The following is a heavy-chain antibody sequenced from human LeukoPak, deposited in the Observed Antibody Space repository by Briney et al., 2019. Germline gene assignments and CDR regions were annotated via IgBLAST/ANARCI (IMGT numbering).Heavy chain of an antibody. J-gene: IGHJ4*02. Sequence: GGSLRLSCAAPGLTFSSYWMSWVRQAPGKGLEWVANINQDGSQTYYEASVRGRFTISRDNAKNSMYLQMNSLRAEDTAVYFCATDGRSGKHDFDYWGQGTLVTVSS. V-gene: IGHV3-7*01. CDR2: INQDGSQT. D-gene: IGHD3-10*01. CDR1: GLTFSSYW. CDR3: ATDGRSGKHDFDY.